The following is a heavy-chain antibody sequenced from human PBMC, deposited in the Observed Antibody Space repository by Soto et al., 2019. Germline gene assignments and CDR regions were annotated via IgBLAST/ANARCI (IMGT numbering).Heavy chain of an antibody. J-gene: IGHJ4*02. CDR3: AKAFWAVAGTRYLDY. CDR2: ISGSGDST. V-gene: IGHV3-23*01. D-gene: IGHD6-19*01. Sequence: PVGSLRLSCAASGFTFSSYAMSWARQAPGKGLEWVSVISGSGDSTYYADSVKGRFTISRDNSRNTLYLQMNSLRAEDTAVYYCAKAFWAVAGTRYLDYWGQGTLVTVSS. CDR1: GFTFSSYA.